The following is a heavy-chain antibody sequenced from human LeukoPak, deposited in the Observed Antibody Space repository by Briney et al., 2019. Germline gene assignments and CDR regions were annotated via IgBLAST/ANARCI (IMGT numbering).Heavy chain of an antibody. D-gene: IGHD4-17*01. V-gene: IGHV3-30*02. CDR2: IRYDGSNK. CDR1: GCTFSSYG. Sequence: GGSLRLSCAASGCTFSSYGMHWVRQAPGKGLEWVAFIRYDGSNKYYADSVKGRFTISRDNSKNTLYLQMNSLRAEDTAVYYCAKDRGLLKYYGDYTYYFDYWGQGTLVTVSS. J-gene: IGHJ4*02. CDR3: AKDRGLLKYYGDYTYYFDY.